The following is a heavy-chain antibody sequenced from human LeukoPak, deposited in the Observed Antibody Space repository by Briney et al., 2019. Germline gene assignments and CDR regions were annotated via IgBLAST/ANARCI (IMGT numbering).Heavy chain of an antibody. D-gene: IGHD4-11*01. CDR2: INYSGGHK. CDR1: GLSVKKGG. J-gene: IGHJ4*02. Sequence: GSFLRLWCVASGLSVKKGGMSWGRQAPGKGLEWVSGINYSGGHKYYADSVKGRFTISRDSSKNTLSLQMNSLTTEDTAVYYCAKDDSMTLDHFDYWGQGALVTVSS. V-gene: IGHV3-23*01. CDR3: AKDDSMTLDHFDY.